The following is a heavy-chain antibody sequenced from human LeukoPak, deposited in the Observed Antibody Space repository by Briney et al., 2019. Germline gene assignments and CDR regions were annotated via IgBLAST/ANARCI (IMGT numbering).Heavy chain of an antibody. Sequence: GGSLRLSCAASGFTFSSYSMNWVRQAPGKGLEWVSSISSSSSYIYYEDSVKGRFTISRDNAKNSLYLQMSSLRAEDTAVYYCARDILTGSRPFPFDYWGQGTLVTVSS. CDR2: ISSSSSYI. V-gene: IGHV3-21*01. CDR3: ARDILTGSRPFPFDY. J-gene: IGHJ4*02. D-gene: IGHD3-9*01. CDR1: GFTFSSYS.